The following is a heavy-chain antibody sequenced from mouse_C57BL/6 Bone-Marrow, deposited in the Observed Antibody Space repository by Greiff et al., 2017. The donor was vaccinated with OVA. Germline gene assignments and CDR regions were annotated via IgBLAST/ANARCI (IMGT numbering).Heavy chain of an antibody. CDR3: AVLTAWCGY. Sequence: QVQLQQPGAELVKPGASVKLSCKASGYTFTSYWMQWVKQRPGQGLEWIGEIDPSDSYTNYNQKFKGKATLTVDTSSSTAYLQLSSLTSEDSAVDYCAVLTAWCGYWGQGTLVTVSA. CDR1: GYTFTSYW. V-gene: IGHV1-50*01. CDR2: IDPSDSYT. J-gene: IGHJ3*01.